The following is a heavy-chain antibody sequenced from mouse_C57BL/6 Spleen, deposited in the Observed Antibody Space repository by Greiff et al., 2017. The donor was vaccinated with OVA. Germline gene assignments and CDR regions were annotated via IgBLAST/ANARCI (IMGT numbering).Heavy chain of an antibody. Sequence: EVQRVESGGGLVQPGGSLKLSCAASGFTFSDYYMYWVRQTPEKRLEWVAYISNGGGSTYYPDTVKGRFTISRDNAKNTLYLQMSRLKSEDTAMYYCARRDYYGSSYHYAMDYWGQGTSVTVSS. CDR1: GFTFSDYY. D-gene: IGHD1-1*01. CDR3: ARRDYYGSSYHYAMDY. J-gene: IGHJ4*01. V-gene: IGHV5-12*01. CDR2: ISNGGGST.